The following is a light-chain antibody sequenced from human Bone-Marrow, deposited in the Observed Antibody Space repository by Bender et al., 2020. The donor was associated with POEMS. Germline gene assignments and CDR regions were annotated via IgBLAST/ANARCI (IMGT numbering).Light chain of an antibody. Sequence: QSVLTQPPSASGTPGQRVTISCSGSSSNIGTNPVNWYQQLPGTAPKLLIYHNSNRPFGVTDRFSASKSGTSASLAIIGLQAEDEADYYCQSYDRSLSVVFGGGTRLSVL. J-gene: IGLJ2*01. CDR3: QSYDRSLSVV. CDR1: SSNIGTNP. CDR2: HNS. V-gene: IGLV1-44*01.